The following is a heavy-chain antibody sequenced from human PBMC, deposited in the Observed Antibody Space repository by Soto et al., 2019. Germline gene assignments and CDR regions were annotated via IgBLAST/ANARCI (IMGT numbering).Heavy chain of an antibody. CDR1: CGSISSGGYS. V-gene: IGHV4-30-2*01. J-gene: IGHJ3*01. D-gene: IGHD2-15*01. Sequence: SETLSLTCAVSCGSISSGGYSWTWIRQPPGKGLEWIGYIYHSGNTYYNPSLKSRVTISGDRSKNQFTLNLSSVTAADTAVYYCASNVAADDAFDVWGQGTMVTVSS. CDR2: IYHSGNT. CDR3: ASNVAADDAFDV.